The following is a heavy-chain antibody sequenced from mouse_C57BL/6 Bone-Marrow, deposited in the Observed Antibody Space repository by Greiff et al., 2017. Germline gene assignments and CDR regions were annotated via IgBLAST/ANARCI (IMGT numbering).Heavy chain of an antibody. CDR3: ARQDY. J-gene: IGHJ2*01. Sequence: EVQGVESGGDLVKPGGSPKLSCAASGFTFISYGMSWVRQTPDKRLEWVATISSGGSYTYYPDSVKGRFTISRDNAKNTLYLQMSSLKSEDTAMYYCARQDYWGQGTTLTVSS. CDR2: ISSGGSYT. V-gene: IGHV5-6*01. CDR1: GFTFISYG.